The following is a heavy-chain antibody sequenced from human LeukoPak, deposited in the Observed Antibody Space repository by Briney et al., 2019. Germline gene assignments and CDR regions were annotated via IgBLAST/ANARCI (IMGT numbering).Heavy chain of an antibody. CDR1: GGSISSYY. J-gene: IGHJ4*02. CDR2: IYYSGST. CDR3: ARGRDAYGEEY. Sequence: PSETLSLTCTVSGGSISSYYWSWMRQPPGKGLEWMGYIYYSGSTNYNPSPKSRVTISVDPAKDQFSRKLSSVTAEDTASFYLARGRDAYGEEYWGQGTLVTVSS. D-gene: IGHD4-17*01. V-gene: IGHV4-59*01.